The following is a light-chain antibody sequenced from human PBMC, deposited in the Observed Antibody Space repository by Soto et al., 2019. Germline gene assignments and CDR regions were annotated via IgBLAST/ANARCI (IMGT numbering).Light chain of an antibody. Sequence: QSVLTQAPSASGTPGQRVTISCSGSTSNIGRNPVIWYQQLPGTAPKLLIYSTNQRPSGVPDRFSASKSGSSASLAISGLQSEDEAVYYCSAWDDSLSGLVVFGGGTKLTVL. CDR3: SAWDDSLSGLVV. CDR1: TSNIGRNP. J-gene: IGLJ2*01. V-gene: IGLV1-44*01. CDR2: STN.